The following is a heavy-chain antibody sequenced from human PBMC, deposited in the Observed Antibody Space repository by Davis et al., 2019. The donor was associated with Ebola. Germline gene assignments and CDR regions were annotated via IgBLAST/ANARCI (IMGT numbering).Heavy chain of an antibody. D-gene: IGHD4-17*01. CDR1: GGTFRGYY. V-gene: IGHV4-34*01. J-gene: IGHJ3*02. CDR3: ARTDYGDIDAFDI. CDR2: ISHSGNT. Sequence: MPSETLSLTCAVYGGTFRGYYWSWIRQPPGKGLEWIGEISHSGNTNHNPSLKSRVTISVDTSKNQFSLKLSSVTAADTAVYYCARTDYGDIDAFDIWGQGTMVTVSS.